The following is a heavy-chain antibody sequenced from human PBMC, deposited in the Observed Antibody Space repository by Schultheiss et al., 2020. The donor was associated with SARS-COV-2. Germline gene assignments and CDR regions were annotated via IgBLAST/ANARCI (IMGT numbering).Heavy chain of an antibody. D-gene: IGHD4-23*01. CDR2: IYYSGST. Sequence: GSLRLSCAVYGGSFSGYYWSWIRQPPGKGLEWIGSIYYSGSTYYNPSLKSRVTISVDTSKNQFSLKLSSVTAADTAVYYCARIGGTTVVTKGYYYYMDVWGKGTTVTVSS. CDR3: ARIGGTTVVTKGYYYYMDV. CDR1: GGSFSGYY. V-gene: IGHV4-34*01. J-gene: IGHJ6*03.